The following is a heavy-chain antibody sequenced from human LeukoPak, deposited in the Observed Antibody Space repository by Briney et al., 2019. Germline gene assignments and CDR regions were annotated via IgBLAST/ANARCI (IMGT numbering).Heavy chain of an antibody. CDR1: GYTFTSYY. V-gene: IGHV1-46*01. CDR2: INPSGGST. D-gene: IGHD2-15*01. CDR3: FLGGPPESYFDY. Sequence: GASAKVSCKASGYTFTSYYMHWVRQAPGQGLEWMGIINPSGGSTSYAQKFQGRVTMTRDTSTSTVYMELSSLRSEDTAVYYCFLGGPPESYFDYWGQGTLVTVSS. J-gene: IGHJ4*02.